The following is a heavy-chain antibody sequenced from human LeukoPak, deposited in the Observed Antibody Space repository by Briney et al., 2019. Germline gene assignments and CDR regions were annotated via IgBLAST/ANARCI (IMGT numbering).Heavy chain of an antibody. D-gene: IGHD2-15*01. V-gene: IGHV3-30*03. J-gene: IGHJ2*01. Sequence: GRSLRLSCAASGFTFSSYGMHWVRQAPGKGLEWVAVISYDGSNKYYADSVKGRFTISRDNSKNTLYLQMNSLRAEDTAVYYCARDGDYCSGGSCRGWYFDLWGRGTLVTVSS. CDR1: GFTFSSYG. CDR2: ISYDGSNK. CDR3: ARDGDYCSGGSCRGWYFDL.